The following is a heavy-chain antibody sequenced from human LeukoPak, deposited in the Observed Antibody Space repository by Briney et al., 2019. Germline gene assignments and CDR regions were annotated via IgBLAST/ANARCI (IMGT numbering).Heavy chain of an antibody. J-gene: IGHJ4*02. D-gene: IGHD6-19*01. CDR3: VRRIHGGSGWTFDI. V-gene: IGHV4-39*01. CDR1: GGAISDSSYY. Sequence: SETLSLTCTVSGGAISDSSYYWGWIRQPPGKGLEWMGSIYYSGSTYYDPSLKSRVTISVDTSKNQFSLKLSSVTAADTAVYYCVRRIHGGSGWTFDIWGQGTLVTVSS. CDR2: IYYSGST.